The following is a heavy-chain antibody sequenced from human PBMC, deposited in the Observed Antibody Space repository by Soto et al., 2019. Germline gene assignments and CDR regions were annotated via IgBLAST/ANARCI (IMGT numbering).Heavy chain of an antibody. CDR3: AKKGLINGHGDDFYYDLDV. V-gene: IGHV3-23*01. CDR1: GFTFSNYA. CDR2: ISGSGSTK. Sequence: EVQLLESGGGLVQPGGSLRLSCAASGFTFSNYAMSWVRQAPGKGLEWVSSISGSGSTKYYPDPVKGRFIISRDNSKNTLYLQMNSLRTEDTAIYYCAKKGLINGHGDDFYYDLDVWGQGTTVTVSS. D-gene: IGHD2-21*02. J-gene: IGHJ6*02.